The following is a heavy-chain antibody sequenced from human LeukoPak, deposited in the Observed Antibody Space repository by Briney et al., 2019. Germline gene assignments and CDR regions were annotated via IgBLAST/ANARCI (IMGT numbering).Heavy chain of an antibody. D-gene: IGHD3-22*01. Sequence: SETLSLTCTVSSGPISSYYWSWIRQPPGKGLEWIGYIYYSGSTNYNPSLKSRVTISVDTSKNQLSLKLSSVTAADTAVYYCARGKTYYDISKDAFDIWGQGTMVTVSS. V-gene: IGHV4-59*01. CDR1: SGPISSYY. J-gene: IGHJ3*02. CDR2: IYYSGST. CDR3: ARGKTYYDISKDAFDI.